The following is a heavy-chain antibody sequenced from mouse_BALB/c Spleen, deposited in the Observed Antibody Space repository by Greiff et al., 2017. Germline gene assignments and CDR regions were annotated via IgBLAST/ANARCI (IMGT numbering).Heavy chain of an antibody. Sequence: EVQRVESGGGLVQPGGSLRLSCATSGFTFTDYYMSWVRQPPGKALEWLGFIRNKANGYTTEYSASVKGRFTISRDNSQSILYLQMNTLRAEDSATYYCARDFTTATGFAYWGQGTLVTVSA. D-gene: IGHD1-2*01. CDR3: ARDFTTATGFAY. CDR2: IRNKANGYTT. V-gene: IGHV7-3*02. J-gene: IGHJ3*01. CDR1: GFTFTDYY.